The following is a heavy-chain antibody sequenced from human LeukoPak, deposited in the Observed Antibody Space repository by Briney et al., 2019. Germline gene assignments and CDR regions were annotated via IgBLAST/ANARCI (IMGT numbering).Heavy chain of an antibody. CDR2: IKQDGAEK. Sequence: GGSLRLSCAASGFTFSSYWMGWVRQPPGKGLEWVANIKQDGAEKYDVDSVKGRFTIARDNAKNSLYLQMNSLRAEDTAGFYCARMIMGAVAYWGQGTLVTVSS. J-gene: IGHJ4*02. D-gene: IGHD1-26*01. CDR3: ARMIMGAVAY. V-gene: IGHV3-7*01. CDR1: GFTFSSYW.